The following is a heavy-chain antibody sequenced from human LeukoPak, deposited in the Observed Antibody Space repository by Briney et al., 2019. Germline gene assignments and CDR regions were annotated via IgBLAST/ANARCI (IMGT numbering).Heavy chain of an antibody. V-gene: IGHV4-34*01. CDR2: INHSGST. J-gene: IGHJ4*02. CDR3: AERRGPYYFDY. Sequence: SETLSLTCAVYGGSFSGYYWSWIRQPPGKGLEWIGEINHSGSTNYNPSLKSRVTISVDTSKNQFSLKLSSVTAADTAVYYCAERRGPYYFDYWGQGTLVTVSS. D-gene: IGHD5-24*01. CDR1: GGSFSGYY.